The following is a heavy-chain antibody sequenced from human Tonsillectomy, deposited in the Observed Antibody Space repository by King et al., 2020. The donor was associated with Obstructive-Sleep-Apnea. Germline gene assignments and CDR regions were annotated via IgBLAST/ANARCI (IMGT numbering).Heavy chain of an antibody. D-gene: IGHD3-22*01. CDR2: INHSGST. V-gene: IGHV4-38-2*02. Sequence: VQLQESGPGRVKPSETLSLTCTVSGYSISSGYYWGWIRQPPGKGLEWIGSINHSGSTYYNPSLKSRVTISVDTSRNQFSLKLSSVTAADTAVYFCVRDTNYYDTSGFEWGQGTLVTVSS. CDR1: GYSISSGYY. CDR3: VRDTNYYDTSGFE. J-gene: IGHJ4*02.